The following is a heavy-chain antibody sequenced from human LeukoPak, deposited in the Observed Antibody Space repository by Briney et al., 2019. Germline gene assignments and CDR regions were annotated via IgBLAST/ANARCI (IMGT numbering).Heavy chain of an antibody. CDR1: GGSISSGGYY. CDR3: ARGQYDFWSGYLYPTYYYYYYMDV. J-gene: IGHJ6*03. Sequence: SETLSLTCTVSGGSISSGGYYWSWIRQHPGKGLEWIGYIYYSGSTYYNPSLKSRVTISVDTSKNQFSLKLRSVTAADTAVYYCARGQYDFWSGYLYPTYYYYYYMDVWGKGTTVTVSS. D-gene: IGHD3-3*01. V-gene: IGHV4-31*03. CDR2: IYYSGST.